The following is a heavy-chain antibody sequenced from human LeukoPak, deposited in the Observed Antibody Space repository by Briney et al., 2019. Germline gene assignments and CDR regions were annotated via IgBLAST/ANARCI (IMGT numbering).Heavy chain of an antibody. J-gene: IGHJ5*02. V-gene: IGHV1-2*02. D-gene: IGHD6-13*01. CDR2: INPNSGGT. Sequence: GASVKVSCKASGYTFTGYYMHWVRQAPGQGLEWMGWINPNSGGTNYAQKFQGRVTMTGDTSISTAYMELSRLRSDDTAVYYCARGQQLPRNWFDPWGQGTLVTVSS. CDR3: ARGQQLPRNWFDP. CDR1: GYTFTGYY.